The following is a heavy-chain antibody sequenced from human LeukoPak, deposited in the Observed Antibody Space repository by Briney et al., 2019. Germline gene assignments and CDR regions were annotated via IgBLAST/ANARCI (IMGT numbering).Heavy chain of an antibody. CDR3: ARAPGSAYYPYYYMDV. V-gene: IGHV4-59*01. CDR2: IYYTGST. J-gene: IGHJ6*03. CDR1: GDSISSYY. Sequence: SETLSLTCTVSGDSISSYYWSWIRQPPAKGLEWIGYIYYTGSTDYNPSLKSRVTISVDTSKSQFSLNLNSVTAADTAEYYCARAPGSAYYPYYYMDVWGKGTTVTVSS. D-gene: IGHD6-19*01.